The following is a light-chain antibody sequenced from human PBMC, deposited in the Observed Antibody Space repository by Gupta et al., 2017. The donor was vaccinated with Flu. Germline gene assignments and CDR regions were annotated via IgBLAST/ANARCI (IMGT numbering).Light chain of an antibody. V-gene: IGLV1-44*01. CDR1: SANIGSKT. Sequence: SSANIGSKTVNWYQQGPGTAPKLLIYSDNQRPAGVPDRFSGSRSGTSASLAISGLQSDDEADYYCAAWHDSLIGYVFGTGTKLTVL. CDR2: SDN. J-gene: IGLJ1*01. CDR3: AAWHDSLIGYV.